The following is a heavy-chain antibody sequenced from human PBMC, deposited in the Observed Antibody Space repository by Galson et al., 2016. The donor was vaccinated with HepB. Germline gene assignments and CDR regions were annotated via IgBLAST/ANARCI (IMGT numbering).Heavy chain of an antibody. CDR2: TFYRSNWQN. D-gene: IGHD7-27*01. CDR3: ARSYLLGRGFGW. V-gene: IGHV6-1*01. J-gene: IGHJ4*02. CDR1: GDSVSSNSAG. Sequence: CAISGDSVSSNSAGWNWIRQSPSRGLEWLGRTFYRSNWQNDYAESVKSRITINPDTSRNQFSLQLNSVTPEDTAVYYCARSYLLGRGFGWWGQGTLVTVPS.